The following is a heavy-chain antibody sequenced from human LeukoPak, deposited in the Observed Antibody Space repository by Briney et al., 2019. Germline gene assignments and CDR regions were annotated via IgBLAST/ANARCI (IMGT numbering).Heavy chain of an antibody. CDR2: INSVGSST. CDR1: GLTFSSYW. J-gene: IGHJ6*03. D-gene: IGHD6-6*01. V-gene: IGHV3-74*01. CDR3: ARAPPGIATLSGYMDV. Sequence: GGSLRLSCAASGLTFSSYWMHWVRQAPGKGLVWVSRINSVGSSTSYADSVKGRFTISRDNAKNSLFLQMNSLRAEDTAVYYCARAPPGIATLSGYMDVWGKGTTVTVSS.